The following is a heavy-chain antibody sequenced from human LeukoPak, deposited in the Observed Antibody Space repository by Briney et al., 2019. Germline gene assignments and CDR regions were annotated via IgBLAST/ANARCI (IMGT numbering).Heavy chain of an antibody. CDR3: ARNDYDILTGYYAYYYGMDV. CDR1: GGSISSTNYY. D-gene: IGHD3-9*01. CDR2: IYYSGST. V-gene: IGHV4-39*01. J-gene: IGHJ6*02. Sequence: SETLSLTCTVSGGSISSTNYYWGWIRQPPGKGLQWIGSIYYSGSTYYNTSLKSRVTISVDTSKNQFSLKLSSVTAADTAVYYCARNDYDILTGYYAYYYGMDVWGQGTTVTVSS.